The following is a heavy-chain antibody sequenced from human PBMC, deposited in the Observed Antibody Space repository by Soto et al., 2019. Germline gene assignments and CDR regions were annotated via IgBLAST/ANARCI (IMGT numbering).Heavy chain of an antibody. J-gene: IGHJ4*02. V-gene: IGHV4-59*01. Sequence: HVQLQESGPGLVKPSEPLSLTCSVSAGSISRYYWGWVRQFPGEGLEWIAHISYTVDASYNPSLKSRVTISLDTSKNQIALSLMSVTAADTAVYCCVGSLMSRAMESFDYWGQGTLVTVTS. CDR3: VGSLMSRAMESFDY. CDR2: ISYTVDA. CDR1: AGSISRYY. D-gene: IGHD5-18*01.